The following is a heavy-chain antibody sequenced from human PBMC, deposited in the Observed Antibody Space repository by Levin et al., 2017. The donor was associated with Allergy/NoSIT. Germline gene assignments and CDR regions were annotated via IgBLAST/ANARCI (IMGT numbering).Heavy chain of an antibody. Sequence: ASQTLSLTCAVYGGSLSDYFWIWIRQSPVKGLEWIGEIKYDGFTNYNPSLGSRVAISLDMSKNQFALQLSSVTAADTAVYYCARAWGRGDHFDHWGRGSPVTVSS. V-gene: IGHV4-34*01. D-gene: IGHD2-21*02. CDR1: GGSLSDYF. J-gene: IGHJ4*02. CDR2: IKYDGFT. CDR3: ARAWGRGDHFDH.